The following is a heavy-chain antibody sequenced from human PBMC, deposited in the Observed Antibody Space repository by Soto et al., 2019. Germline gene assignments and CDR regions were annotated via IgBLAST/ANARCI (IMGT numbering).Heavy chain of an antibody. CDR2: INHSGST. CDR3: ARDLSSSNDY. V-gene: IGHV4-34*01. J-gene: IGHJ4*02. D-gene: IGHD6-13*01. CDR1: GGSFSGYY. Sequence: SETLSLTCAVYGGSFSGYYWSWIRQPPGKGLEWIGEINHSGSTNYNPSLKSRVTISVDTSKNQFSLKLSSVTAADTAVYYCARDLSSSNDYWGRGTLVTISS.